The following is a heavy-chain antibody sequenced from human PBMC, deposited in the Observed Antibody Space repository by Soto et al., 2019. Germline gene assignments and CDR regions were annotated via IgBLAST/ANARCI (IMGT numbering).Heavy chain of an antibody. CDR1: GFTFSSYG. D-gene: IGHD3-10*01. V-gene: IGHV3-33*01. J-gene: IGHJ4*02. Sequence: PGGSLRLSCAASGFTFSSYGMHWVRQAPGKGLEWVAVIWYDGSNKYYADSVKGRFTISRDNSKNTLYLQMNSLRAEDTAVYYCARDLKRYGSGSYYNVDYWGQGTLVTVSS. CDR2: IWYDGSNK. CDR3: ARDLKRYGSGSYYNVDY.